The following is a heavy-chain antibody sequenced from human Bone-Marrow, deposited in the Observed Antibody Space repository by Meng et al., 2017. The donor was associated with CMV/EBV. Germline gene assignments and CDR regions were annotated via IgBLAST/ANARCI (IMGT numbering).Heavy chain of an antibody. CDR3: AKALVVRGVNRDY. D-gene: IGHD3-10*01. V-gene: IGHV1-69*05. J-gene: IGHJ4*02. CDR1: GGTFSSYA. Sequence: SVKVSCKASGGTFSSYAISWVQQAPGQGLEWMGGIIPSFGTANYAQKFQGRVTITTDESTSTAYMELSSLRSEDTAVYYCAKALVVRGVNRDYWGQGTLVTFSS. CDR2: IIPSFGTA.